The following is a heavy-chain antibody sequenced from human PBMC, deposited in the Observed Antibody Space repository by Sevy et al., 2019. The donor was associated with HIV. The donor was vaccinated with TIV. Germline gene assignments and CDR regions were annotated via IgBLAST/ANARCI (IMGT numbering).Heavy chain of an antibody. CDR1: GFTFSSYA. CDR3: AKTLGIAVAGYNWFDP. D-gene: IGHD6-19*01. J-gene: IGHJ5*02. CDR2: ISGSGGST. Sequence: GGSLRLSCAASGFTFSSYAMSWVRQAPGKGLEWVSAISGSGGSTYYADSVKRRFTISRDNSKNTLYLQMNSLRAEDTAGYYCAKTLGIAVAGYNWFDPWGQGTLVTVSS. V-gene: IGHV3-23*01.